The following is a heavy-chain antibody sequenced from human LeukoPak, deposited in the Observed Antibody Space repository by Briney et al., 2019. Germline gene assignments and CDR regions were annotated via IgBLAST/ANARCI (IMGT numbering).Heavy chain of an antibody. J-gene: IGHJ3*02. D-gene: IGHD3-22*01. CDR1: GGSISSYY. V-gene: IGHV4-59*08. Sequence: SETLSLTCTVSGGSISSYYWSWIRQPPGKGLEWIGYIYYSGSTNYNPSLKSRVTISVDTSKNQFSLKLSSVTAADMALYYCARHFTYYYDSSGYPRDGFDIWGLGTMVTVSS. CDR3: ARHFTYYYDSSGYPRDGFDI. CDR2: IYYSGST.